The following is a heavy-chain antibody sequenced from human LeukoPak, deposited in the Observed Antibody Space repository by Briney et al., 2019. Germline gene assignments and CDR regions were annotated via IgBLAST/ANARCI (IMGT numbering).Heavy chain of an antibody. CDR2: INHSGST. D-gene: IGHD5-12*01. CDR3: ARVDTGYDHYYYYYYGMDV. CDR1: GVSFSGYY. V-gene: IGHV4-34*01. J-gene: IGHJ6*02. Sequence: SETLSLTCAVYGVSFSGYYWSWIRQPRGKGREWVGEINHSGSTNYNPSLKSRLTISVDTSKNQFSLKLSSVTAADTAVYYCARVDTGYDHYYYYYYGMDVWGQGTTVTVSS.